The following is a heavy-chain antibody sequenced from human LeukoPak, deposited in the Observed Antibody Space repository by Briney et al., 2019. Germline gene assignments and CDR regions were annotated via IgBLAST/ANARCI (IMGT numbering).Heavy chain of an antibody. D-gene: IGHD4-17*01. J-gene: IGHJ4*02. V-gene: IGHV4-4*02. Sequence: PGGSLRLSCAASGFTFSSYAMSWVRQPPGKGLEWIGEIYHSGSTNYNPSLKSRVTISVDKSKNQFSLKLSSVTAADTAVYYCAREPGDYPTAGFDYWGQGTLVTVSS. CDR3: AREPGDYPTAGFDY. CDR1: GFTFSSYAM. CDR2: IYHSGST.